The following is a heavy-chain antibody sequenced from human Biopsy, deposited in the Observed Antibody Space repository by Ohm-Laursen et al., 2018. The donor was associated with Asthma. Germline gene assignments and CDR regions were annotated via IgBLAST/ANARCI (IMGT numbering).Heavy chain of an antibody. Sequence: SLRLSCTAPGFTFSSYGMDWVRQAPGKGLEWVALMSYDGSMKDYADSVKGRFTISRDNSENTLYLQMNSLRTEDTAVYYCAKRRGYSGHDNDYWGQGTLVIVSS. D-gene: IGHD5-12*01. CDR1: GFTFSSYG. CDR3: AKRRGYSGHDNDY. CDR2: MSYDGSMK. J-gene: IGHJ4*02. V-gene: IGHV3-30*18.